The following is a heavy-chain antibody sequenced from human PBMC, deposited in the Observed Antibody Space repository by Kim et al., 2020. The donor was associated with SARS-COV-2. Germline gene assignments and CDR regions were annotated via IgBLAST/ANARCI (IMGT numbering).Heavy chain of an antibody. D-gene: IGHD6-13*01. V-gene: IGHV1-18*04. CDR1: GYTFTSYG. Sequence: ASVKVSCKASGYTFTSYGISWVRQAPGQGLEWMGWISAYNGNTNYAQKLQGRVTMTTDTSTSTAYMELRSLRSDDTAVYYCARDRKGIAAAGTGGMGAFDIWGQGTMVTVSS. CDR2: ISAYNGNT. J-gene: IGHJ3*02. CDR3: ARDRKGIAAAGTGGMGAFDI.